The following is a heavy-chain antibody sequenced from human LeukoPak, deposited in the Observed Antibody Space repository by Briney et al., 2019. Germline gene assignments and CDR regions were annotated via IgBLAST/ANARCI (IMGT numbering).Heavy chain of an antibody. J-gene: IGHJ3*02. V-gene: IGHV4-59*01. D-gene: IGHD3-22*01. CDR2: IYYSGST. CDR3: ARAPYYDSSGYYYWLDI. Sequence: TSETLSLTCSVSGGSISSYYWSWIRQPPGKGLEWIGYIYYSGSTNYNPSLKSRVTISVDTSKNQFSLKLSSVTAADTAVYYCARAPYYDSSGYYYWLDIWGQGTMVTVSS. CDR1: GGSISSYY.